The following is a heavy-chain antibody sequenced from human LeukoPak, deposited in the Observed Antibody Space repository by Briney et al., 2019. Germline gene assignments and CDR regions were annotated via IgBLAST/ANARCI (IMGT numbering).Heavy chain of an antibody. CDR2: IDTTSAYI. V-gene: IGHV3-21*01. CDR1: GFSFSSYN. CDR3: ARRAEIQLWLRYYYYYMDV. Sequence: GGSLRLSCAASGFSFSSYNMNWVRQAPGKGLEWVSSIDTTSAYIHYADSVKGRFTISRDNAKNSLYLQMNSLRAEDTAVYYCARRAEIQLWLRYYYYYMDVWGKGTTVTISS. J-gene: IGHJ6*03. D-gene: IGHD5-18*01.